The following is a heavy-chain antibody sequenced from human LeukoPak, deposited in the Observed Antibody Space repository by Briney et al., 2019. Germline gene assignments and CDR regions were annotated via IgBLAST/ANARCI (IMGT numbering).Heavy chain of an antibody. CDR2: ISGGGGTI. CDR3: TKGKYYFDY. V-gene: IGHV3-23*01. CDR1: GFTLSSYA. J-gene: IGHJ4*02. Sequence: GSLRLSCVASGFTLSSYAMSWVRQAPGKGLEWVSAISGGGGTIDYADSVKGRFTIFRDNSKNTLYLQMNGLRAEDTAVYYCTKGKYYFDYWGQGTLVTVSS.